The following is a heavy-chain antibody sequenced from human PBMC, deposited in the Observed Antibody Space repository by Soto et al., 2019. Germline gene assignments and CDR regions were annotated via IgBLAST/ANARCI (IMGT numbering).Heavy chain of an antibody. CDR2: INAGNGNT. V-gene: IGHV1-3*01. CDR3: ARGVPIFMDY. Sequence: ASVKVSCKASGYTFTSYAIHWVCQAPGQRLEWMGWINAGNGNTKYSQKFQGRVTITRDTSASTAYMELSSLRSEDTAAYYCARGVPIFMDYWGQGTLVTVSS. D-gene: IGHD3-10*01. J-gene: IGHJ4*02. CDR1: GYTFTSYA.